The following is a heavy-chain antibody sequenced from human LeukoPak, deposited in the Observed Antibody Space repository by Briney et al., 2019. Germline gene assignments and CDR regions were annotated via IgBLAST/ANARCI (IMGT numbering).Heavy chain of an antibody. V-gene: IGHV4-4*07. CDR2: IYTSGST. CDR1: GGSINSYY. D-gene: IGHD6-13*01. Sequence: SETLSLTCTVSGGSINSYYWSWIRQPAGKGLEWIGRIYTSGSTNYNPSLKSRVTISVGTSENQFSLKLSSVTAADTAVYYCARAIAAAYYFDYWGQGTLVTVSS. J-gene: IGHJ4*02. CDR3: ARAIAAAYYFDY.